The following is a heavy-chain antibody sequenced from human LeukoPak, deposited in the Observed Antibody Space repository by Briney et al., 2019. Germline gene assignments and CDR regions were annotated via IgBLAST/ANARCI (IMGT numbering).Heavy chain of an antibody. CDR3: IRSRSGSYGYFDY. CDR1: EFTVSSNY. Sequence: GGSLRLSCAASEFTVSSNYMSWVRQAPGKGLVWVSRISPDGSSTSYGDSVKGRFTISRDNAKNTVYLQMNSLRAEDTAVYYCIRSRSGSYGYFDYWGQGTLVTVSS. CDR2: ISPDGSST. V-gene: IGHV3-74*01. J-gene: IGHJ4*02. D-gene: IGHD3-10*01.